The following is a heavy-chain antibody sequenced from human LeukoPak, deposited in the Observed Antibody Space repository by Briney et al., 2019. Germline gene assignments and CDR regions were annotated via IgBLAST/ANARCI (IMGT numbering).Heavy chain of an antibody. CDR2: ISGSGGST. Sequence: GGSLRLSCAASGFTFSSYAMSWVRQAPGKGLEWVSAISGSGGSTYCADSVKGRFTISRDNSKNTLYLQMNSLRAEDTAVYYCASGWGTDYYFDYWGQGTLVTVSS. V-gene: IGHV3-23*01. CDR3: ASGWGTDYYFDY. CDR1: GFTFSSYA. D-gene: IGHD1-1*01. J-gene: IGHJ4*02.